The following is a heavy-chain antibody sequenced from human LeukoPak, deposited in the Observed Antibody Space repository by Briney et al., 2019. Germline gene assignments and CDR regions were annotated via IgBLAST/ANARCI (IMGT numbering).Heavy chain of an antibody. D-gene: IGHD2-21*02. Sequence: PSETLPLTCTVSGGSISSYYWSWIRQPPGKGLEWIGYIYYSGSTNYNPSLKSRLTISVDTSKNQFSLKLSSVTAADTAVYYCARDVYCGGDCSYFDYWGQGTLVTVSS. CDR2: IYYSGST. J-gene: IGHJ4*02. V-gene: IGHV4-59*01. CDR1: GGSISSYY. CDR3: ARDVYCGGDCSYFDY.